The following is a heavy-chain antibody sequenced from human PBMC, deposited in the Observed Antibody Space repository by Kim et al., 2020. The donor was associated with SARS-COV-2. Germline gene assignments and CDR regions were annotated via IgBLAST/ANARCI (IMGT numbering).Heavy chain of an antibody. CDR3: ARWIGGIAAAGPVLNYYYGMDV. V-gene: IGHV4-59*13. CDR2: IYYSGST. D-gene: IGHD6-13*01. CDR1: GGSISSYY. J-gene: IGHJ6*02. Sequence: SETLSLTCTVSGGSISSYYWSWIRQPPGKGLEWIGYIYYSGSTNYNPSLKSRVTISVDTSKNQFSLKLSSVTAADTAVYYCARWIGGIAAAGPVLNYYYGMDVWGQGTTVTVSS.